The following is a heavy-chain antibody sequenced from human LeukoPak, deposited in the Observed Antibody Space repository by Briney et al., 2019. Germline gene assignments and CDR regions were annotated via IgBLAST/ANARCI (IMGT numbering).Heavy chain of an antibody. CDR1: GFTFSSYA. Sequence: GGSLRLSCAASGFTFSSYAMGWVRQAPGKGLEWVSAISGSGGSAYYADSVKGRFTISRDNSKNTLYLQMNSLRAEDTAVYYCAKDPGEWLLYFDYWGQGTLVTVSS. D-gene: IGHD3-3*01. J-gene: IGHJ4*02. CDR3: AKDPGEWLLYFDY. V-gene: IGHV3-23*01. CDR2: ISGSGGSA.